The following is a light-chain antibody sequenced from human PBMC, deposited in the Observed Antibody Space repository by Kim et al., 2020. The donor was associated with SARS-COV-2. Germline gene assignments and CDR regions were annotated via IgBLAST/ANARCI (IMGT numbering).Light chain of an antibody. CDR3: QQFYNWPPIT. CDR1: QSVGSN. V-gene: IGKV3-15*01. Sequence: SPGERATRSCRSSQSVGSNLAWYQQKPGQAPRLLLYGASTRAAGIPARFSGSGSGTEFTLTISSLQSEDVAVYYCQQFYNWPPITFGQGTRLEIK. J-gene: IGKJ5*01. CDR2: GAS.